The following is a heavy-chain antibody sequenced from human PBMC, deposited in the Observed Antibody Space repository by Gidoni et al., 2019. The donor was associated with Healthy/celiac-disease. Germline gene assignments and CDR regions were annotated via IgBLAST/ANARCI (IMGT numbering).Heavy chain of an antibody. V-gene: IGHV3-21*01. CDR1: GFTFSSYS. D-gene: IGHD4-17*01. CDR3: ARDISPYGDDYYFDY. J-gene: IGHJ4*02. CDR2: ISSSSSYI. Sequence: EVQLVESGGGLVKPGGSLRLSCAASGFTFSSYSMNWVRQAPGKGLDWVSAISSSSSYIYYADSVKGRFTISRDNAKNSLYLQMNSLRAEDTAVYYCARDISPYGDDYYFDYWGQGTLVTVSS.